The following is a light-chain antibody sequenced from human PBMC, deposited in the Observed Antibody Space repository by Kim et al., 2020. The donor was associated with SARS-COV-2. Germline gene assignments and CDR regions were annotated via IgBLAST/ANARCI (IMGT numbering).Light chain of an antibody. CDR1: SSDVGSYNL. CDR2: EVT. V-gene: IGLV2-23*02. J-gene: IGLJ2*01. Sequence: QSALTQPASVSGSPGQSITIPCTGTSSDVGSYNLVSWYQQHPGKAPKLTIYEVTKRPSGVSNRFSGSTSGNTASLTISGLQPEDETDYYCCSYAGSLVVFGGGTQLTVL. CDR3: CSYAGSLVV.